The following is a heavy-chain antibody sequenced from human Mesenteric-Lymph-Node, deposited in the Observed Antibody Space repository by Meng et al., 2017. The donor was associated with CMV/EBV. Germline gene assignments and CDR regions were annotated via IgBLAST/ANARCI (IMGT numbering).Heavy chain of an antibody. Sequence: VQFTRWGQGLLKPLETLSGTCAVYGGSFSGYYWNWIRQSPEKGLEWIGEINHSGSTTYNPSFTSRIIISVDTSTNQISLNMSSVTAADTAVYYCARGSSYDILTGYFDYWGQGALVTVSS. V-gene: IGHV4-34*01. D-gene: IGHD3-9*01. CDR1: GGSFSGYY. J-gene: IGHJ4*02. CDR2: INHSGST. CDR3: ARGSSYDILTGYFDY.